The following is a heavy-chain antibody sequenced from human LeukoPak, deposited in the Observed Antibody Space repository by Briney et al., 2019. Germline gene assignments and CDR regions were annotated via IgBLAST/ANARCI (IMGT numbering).Heavy chain of an antibody. Sequence: SETLSLTCTVSGGSISSGGYLWNWIRQHPGKGLEWIGSIHYSGSTYYNPSLKSRLNISIDTSENQFSLKLRSVTAADTAVYYCAGERGAAMAYYYYGLDVWGQGTTVTVSS. CDR3: AGERGAAMAYYYYGLDV. CDR2: IHYSGST. V-gene: IGHV4-31*03. CDR1: GGSISSGGYL. D-gene: IGHD5-18*01. J-gene: IGHJ6*02.